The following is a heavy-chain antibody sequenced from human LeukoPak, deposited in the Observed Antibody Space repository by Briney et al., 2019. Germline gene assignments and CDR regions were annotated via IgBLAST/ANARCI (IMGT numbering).Heavy chain of an antibody. CDR3: AKGFPSYGPPVVYYFDY. J-gene: IGHJ4*02. V-gene: IGHV3-48*03. CDR1: GFTFSSYE. CDR2: ISSSGSTI. D-gene: IGHD5-18*01. Sequence: GGSLRLSCAASGFTFSSYEMNWVRQAPGKGLEWVSYISSSGSTIYYADSVKGRFTISRDNAKNSLYLQMNSLRAEDTAVYYCAKGFPSYGPPVVYYFDYWGQGTLVTVSS.